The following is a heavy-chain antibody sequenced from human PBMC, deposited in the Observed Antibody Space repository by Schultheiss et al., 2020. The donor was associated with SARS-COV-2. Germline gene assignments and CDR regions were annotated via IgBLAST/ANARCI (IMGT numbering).Heavy chain of an antibody. V-gene: IGHV3-33*01. D-gene: IGHD3-16*02. CDR1: GFTFSSYG. CDR2: IWYDGSNK. J-gene: IGHJ4*02. CDR3: ARDQRLGELSSYFDY. Sequence: GGSLRLSCAASGFTFSSYGMHWVRQAPGKGLEWVAVIWYDGSNKYYADSVKGRFTISRDNSKNTLYLQMNSLRAEDTAVYYCARDQRLGELSSYFDYWGQGTLVTVSS.